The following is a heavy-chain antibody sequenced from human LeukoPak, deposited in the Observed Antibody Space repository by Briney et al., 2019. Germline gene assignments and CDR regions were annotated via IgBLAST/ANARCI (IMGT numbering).Heavy chain of an antibody. Sequence: SETPSLTCTVSGGSISSYYWSWIRQPPGKGLEWIGYIYYSGSTNYNPSLKSPVTISVDTSKNQFSLKLSSVTAADTAVYYCARDLYSSSWYGTARGYNWFDPWGQGTLVTVSS. J-gene: IGHJ5*02. D-gene: IGHD6-13*01. CDR1: GGSISSYY. CDR2: IYYSGST. CDR3: ARDLYSSSWYGTARGYNWFDP. V-gene: IGHV4-59*01.